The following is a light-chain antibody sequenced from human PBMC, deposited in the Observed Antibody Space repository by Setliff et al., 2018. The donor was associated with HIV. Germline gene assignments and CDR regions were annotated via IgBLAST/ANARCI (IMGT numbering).Light chain of an antibody. CDR1: SSNVGKYDL. CDR3: SSYAGSTSFDV. J-gene: IGLJ1*01. V-gene: IGLV2-23*02. CDR2: EVS. Sequence: QSVLTQPASVSGSPGQSITMSCTGNSSNVGKYDLVSWYRQYPGRAPQLTIYEVSKWPSGVSKRFSGSKSGSAASLTISGLQPDDEADYFCSSYAGSTSFDVFGSGTK.